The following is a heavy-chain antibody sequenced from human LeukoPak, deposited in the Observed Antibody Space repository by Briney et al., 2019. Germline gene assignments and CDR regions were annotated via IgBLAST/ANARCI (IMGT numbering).Heavy chain of an antibody. V-gene: IGHV4-39*01. CDR1: GGSISGSSYY. Sequence: PSETLSLTCTVSGGSISGSSYYWGWIRQPPGKGLEWIGSIYYSGSTYCNPSLKSRVTISVDTSKNQFSLKLSSVTATDTAVYYCARLTSSGWQDYWGQGTLVTVSS. D-gene: IGHD6-19*01. CDR3: ARLTSSGWQDY. J-gene: IGHJ4*02. CDR2: IYYSGST.